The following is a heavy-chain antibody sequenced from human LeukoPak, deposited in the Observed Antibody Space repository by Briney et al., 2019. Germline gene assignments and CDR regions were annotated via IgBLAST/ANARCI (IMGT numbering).Heavy chain of an antibody. CDR2: IYYSGRT. V-gene: IGHV4-59*01. Sequence: SSETLSLTCTVSGGSISSYYWSWIRQPPGKGLEWIGYIYYSGRTKYNPSLKSRVTISVDTSKNQFSLRLSSVTAADTAVYYCAKVSSGGYWYFDPWGRGTLVTVSS. CDR1: GGSISSYY. CDR3: AKVSSGGYWYFDP. D-gene: IGHD3-10*01. J-gene: IGHJ2*01.